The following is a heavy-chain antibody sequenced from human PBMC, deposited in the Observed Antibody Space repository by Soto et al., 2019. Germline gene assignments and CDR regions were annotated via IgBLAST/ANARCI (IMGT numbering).Heavy chain of an antibody. J-gene: IGHJ4*02. Sequence: SVTLCVPWTVSGGSIRSYCCSWIRQPPGKGLEWIGYIYYSGSTNYNPSLKSRVTISVDTSKNQFSLKLSSVTAADTAVYYCARGYGSCLDYWGQGTLVTVSS. D-gene: IGHD5-18*01. CDR2: IYYSGST. V-gene: IGHV4-59*08. CDR3: ARGYGSCLDY. CDR1: GGSIRSYC.